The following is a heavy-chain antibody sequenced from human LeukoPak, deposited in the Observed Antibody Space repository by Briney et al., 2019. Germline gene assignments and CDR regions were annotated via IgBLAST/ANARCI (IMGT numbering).Heavy chain of an antibody. V-gene: IGHV3-30*18. Sequence: GGSLRLSCAASGFTFSSYGMHWVRQAPGKGLEWVAVISYDGGNKYYADSVKGRFTISRDNSKNTLYLQMNSLRAEDTAVYYCAKASSSWLYYYYYMDVWGKGTTVTVSS. CDR2: ISYDGGNK. D-gene: IGHD6-13*01. CDR3: AKASSSWLYYYYYMDV. J-gene: IGHJ6*03. CDR1: GFTFSSYG.